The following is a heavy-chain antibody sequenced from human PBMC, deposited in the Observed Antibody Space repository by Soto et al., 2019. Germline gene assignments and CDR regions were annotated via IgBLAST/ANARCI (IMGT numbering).Heavy chain of an antibody. J-gene: IGHJ6*02. CDR1: GDSISSNGYY. CDR3: ARDRGMVGAITSSVDV. Sequence: PSETLSLTCTVSGDSISSNGYYWSWIRQHPGKGLEWIGYIYYSGSTYYNPSLKSRVTISLDTSKKQFSLKLSSVTAADTAVYYCARDRGMVGAITSSVDVWGQGTTVTVSS. CDR2: IYYSGST. D-gene: IGHD1-26*01. V-gene: IGHV4-31*03.